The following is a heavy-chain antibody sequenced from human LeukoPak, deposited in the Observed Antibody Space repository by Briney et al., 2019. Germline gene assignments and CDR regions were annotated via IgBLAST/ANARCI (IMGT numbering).Heavy chain of an antibody. CDR3: AKSLYGGCDY. D-gene: IGHD3-16*02. CDR2: VNGNGGST. J-gene: IGHJ4*02. V-gene: IGHV3-23*01. CDR1: GFSFSTYA. Sequence: GGSLRLSCAASGFSFSTYAMSWVRQAPGKGLEWVSGVNGNGGSTSHADSVKGRFTIFRDNSKNTVYLQMNSLRVEDTAVYYCAKSLYGGCDYWGQGTVVTVSS.